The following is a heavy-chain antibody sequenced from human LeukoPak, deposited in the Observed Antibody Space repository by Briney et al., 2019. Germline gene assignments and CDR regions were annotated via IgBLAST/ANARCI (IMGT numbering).Heavy chain of an antibody. CDR3: AREQRGYDCYY. V-gene: IGHV3-30-3*01. CDR1: GFTFSSYA. J-gene: IGHJ4*02. CDR2: ITYDGSSK. Sequence: GGSLRRSCAAAGFTFSSYAMHWVRQAPGKGLEWVALITYDGSSKYYADSVKGRFTISRDNSKNTLYLQMSSLRAEDTAVYYCAREQRGYDCYYWGQGTLVAVSS. D-gene: IGHD5-12*01.